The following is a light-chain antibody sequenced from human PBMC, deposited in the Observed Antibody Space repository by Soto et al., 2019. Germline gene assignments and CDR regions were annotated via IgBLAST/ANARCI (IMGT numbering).Light chain of an antibody. CDR2: KVS. Sequence: DVVITQSPLSLPVTLGQPASISCRSSQSLVHRDGHTFFNWSHQRPGQSPRRLIYKVSNRDSGVPDRFSGSGSATDFTLTISRVEAEDVGVYYCMHGSPWPPTYIFGQETKLEIK. CDR1: QSLVHRDGHTF. J-gene: IGKJ2*01. V-gene: IGKV2-30*02. CDR3: MHGSPWPPTYI.